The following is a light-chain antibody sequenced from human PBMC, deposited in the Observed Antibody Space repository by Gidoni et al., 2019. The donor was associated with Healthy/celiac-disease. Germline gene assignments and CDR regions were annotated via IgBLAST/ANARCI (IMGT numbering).Light chain of an antibody. CDR3: AAWDDSLNGWV. CDR2: SNN. J-gene: IGLJ3*02. V-gene: IGLV1-44*01. CDR1: SSNTGSNT. Sequence: QSVLTQPPSASGTPGQRVTISCSGSSSNTGSNTVNWYQQLPGTAPKLLIYSNNQRPPGVPDRFSGSKSGTSASLAISGLQSEDEADYYCAAWDDSLNGWVFGGGTKLTVL.